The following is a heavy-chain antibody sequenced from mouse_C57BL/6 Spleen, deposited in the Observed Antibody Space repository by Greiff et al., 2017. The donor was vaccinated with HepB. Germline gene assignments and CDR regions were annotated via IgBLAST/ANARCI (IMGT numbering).Heavy chain of an antibody. Sequence: QVQLQQSGAELARPGASVKLSCKASGYTFTSYGISWVKQRTGQGLEWIGEIYPRSGNTYYNEKFKGKATLAADKSSSTAYMELRSLRSEDSAVYFCERSVITTVVAFDYWGQGTTLTVSS. V-gene: IGHV1-81*01. CDR1: GYTFTSYG. D-gene: IGHD1-1*01. J-gene: IGHJ2*01. CDR3: ERSVITTVVAFDY. CDR2: IYPRSGNT.